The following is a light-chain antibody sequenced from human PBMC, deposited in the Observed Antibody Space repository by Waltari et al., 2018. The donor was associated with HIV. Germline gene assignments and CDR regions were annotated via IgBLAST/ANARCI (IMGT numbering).Light chain of an antibody. CDR3: QAWDSNTGV. CDR1: KLGDKY. CDR2: QDS. J-gene: IGLJ3*02. V-gene: IGLV3-1*01. Sequence: SYELTQPPSVSVSPGQTASITCSGDKLGDKYACWYHQKPGQSPVLVIYQDSKRPSGVPERFSSSNSWNTATLTISGTQAMDEADYYGQAWDSNTGVFGGGTKLTVL.